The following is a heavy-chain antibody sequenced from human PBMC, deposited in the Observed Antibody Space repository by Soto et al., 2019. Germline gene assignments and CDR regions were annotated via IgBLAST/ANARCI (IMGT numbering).Heavy chain of an antibody. Sequence: PSETLSLTCTVSGSSVGVGYWSWIRQPPGKGLEWSGFMYSGGSFNYNPSLSGRVTLSVETSNHQFSMKVTSVTAADTAVYYCARRWGGVFDIWGQGTMAT. V-gene: IGHV4-59*08. J-gene: IGHJ3*02. CDR3: ARRWGGVFDI. D-gene: IGHD1-26*01. CDR1: GSSVGVGY. CDR2: MYSGGSF.